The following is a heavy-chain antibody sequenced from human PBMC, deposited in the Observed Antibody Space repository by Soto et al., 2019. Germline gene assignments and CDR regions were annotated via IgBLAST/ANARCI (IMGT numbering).Heavy chain of an antibody. Sequence: QPGGSLRLSCAASGLTFSSSAMNWVRQAPGKGLEWVSIISDSGGRTYYADSVKGRFTISRDNSKNTLYLQMNSLRAEDTAMYYCAISLNIQWKNWFDLWGQGTLVTVSS. J-gene: IGHJ5*01. CDR3: AISLNIQWKNWFDL. CDR1: GLTFSSSA. D-gene: IGHD1-1*01. V-gene: IGHV3-23*01. CDR2: ISDSGGRT.